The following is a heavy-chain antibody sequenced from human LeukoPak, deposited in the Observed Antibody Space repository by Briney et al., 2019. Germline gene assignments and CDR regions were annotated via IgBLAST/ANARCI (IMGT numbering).Heavy chain of an antibody. J-gene: IGHJ3*02. CDR3: ARPKGTKSSGWYVGAFDI. Sequence: KAGGSLQISSKGSGYSFTSYWIGWVRQVPGKGLEWMGIIYPGDSDTRYSPSFQGQVTISADKSISTAYLHWSSLKPSDTAMYYSARPKGTKSSGWYVGAFDIWGQGTMVTVSS. CDR1: GYSFTSYW. V-gene: IGHV5-51*01. CDR2: IYPGDSDT. D-gene: IGHD6-19*01.